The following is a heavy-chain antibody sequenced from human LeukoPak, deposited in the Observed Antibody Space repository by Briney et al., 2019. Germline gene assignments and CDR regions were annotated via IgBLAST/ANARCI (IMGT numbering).Heavy chain of an antibody. CDR1: GYTFRDYS. CDR3: VXXXXXXYLXGXYRLDAFDI. Sequence: GGSLRLSCAASGYTFRDYSVNWVRQVPGKGLEWVSSISSTSSYIYYAGSVKGRFTISRDNAKNSLFLQMNSLRDEETASYYCVXXXXXXYLXGXYRLDAFDIXGQGTMVIVSS. J-gene: IGHJ3*02. CDR2: ISSTSSYI. V-gene: IGHV3-21*01. D-gene: IGHD3-16*02.